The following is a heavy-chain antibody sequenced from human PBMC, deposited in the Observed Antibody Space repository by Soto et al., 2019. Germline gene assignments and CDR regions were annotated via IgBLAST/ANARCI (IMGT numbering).Heavy chain of an antibody. CDR1: GGSINNDGYS. CDR3: ARGLVDTAMKAWSSDP. CDR2: IYYSGST. Sequence: QVQLQESGPRLVKPSQTLSLTCTVSGGSINNDGYSWNWLRQHPGKGLEWIGYIYYSGSTYYNPSVKSRVSISLDTSKTQFSLKLNSLTAADTAVYSWARGLVDTAMKAWSSDPWARGSLFTVSS. J-gene: IGHJ2*01. D-gene: IGHD5-18*01. V-gene: IGHV4-31*03.